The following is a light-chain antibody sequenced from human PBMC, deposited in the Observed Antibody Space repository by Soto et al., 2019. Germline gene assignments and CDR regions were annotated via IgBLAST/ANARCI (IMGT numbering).Light chain of an antibody. J-gene: IGKJ1*01. Sequence: EIVLTQSPGTLSLSPGERATLSCRASQSVNTKYLAWYQQKPGQAPRLLIYGASSRATGIPDRFSGSGSGTDFTLTISRLEPEDVAVYYCQQYGSSAWTFGQGTKVDIK. CDR2: GAS. CDR1: QSVNTKY. CDR3: QQYGSSAWT. V-gene: IGKV3-20*01.